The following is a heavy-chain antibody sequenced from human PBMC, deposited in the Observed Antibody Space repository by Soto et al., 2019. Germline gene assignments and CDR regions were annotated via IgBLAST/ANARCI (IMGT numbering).Heavy chain of an antibody. CDR1: GFPFNNAS. D-gene: IGHD3-22*01. CDR2: IKGEADGGTT. J-gene: IGHJ4*02. Sequence: GGPLRLSCAASGFPFNNASMSWVCQATGKGLEWVGRIKGEADGGTTDYAAPVKGRITISRDHSKDTLYLQMNSLKTEDTAVYYCTTGLSNGYYNFDYWGQGT. CDR3: TTGLSNGYYNFDY. V-gene: IGHV3-15*01.